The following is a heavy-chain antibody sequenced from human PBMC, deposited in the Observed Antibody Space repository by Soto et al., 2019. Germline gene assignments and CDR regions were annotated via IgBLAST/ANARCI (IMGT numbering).Heavy chain of an antibody. CDR2: IYPGDSDT. Sequence: GESLKISCKGSGYSFTSYWIGWVRQMPGKGLEWMGIIYPGDSDTRYSPSFQGQVTISADKSISTAYLQWSSLKASDTAMYYCARIALSSGWYGAEYFQHWGQGTLVTVSS. V-gene: IGHV5-51*01. D-gene: IGHD6-19*01. J-gene: IGHJ1*01. CDR3: ARIALSSGWYGAEYFQH. CDR1: GYSFTSYW.